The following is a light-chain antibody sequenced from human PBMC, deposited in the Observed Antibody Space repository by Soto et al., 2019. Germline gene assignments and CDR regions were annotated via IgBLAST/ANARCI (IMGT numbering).Light chain of an antibody. Sequence: QSALTQPASVSGSPGQSITISCTGTSSDVGYDNYVFWFQQHPGKAPKLMIYEVSRRPSGVSNRFSGSKSANTASLTISGLQAEDEADYYWAYHTASSTWVFGGGSKLTVL. J-gene: IGLJ3*02. CDR2: EVS. CDR3: AYHTASSTWV. CDR1: SSDVGYDNY. V-gene: IGLV2-14*01.